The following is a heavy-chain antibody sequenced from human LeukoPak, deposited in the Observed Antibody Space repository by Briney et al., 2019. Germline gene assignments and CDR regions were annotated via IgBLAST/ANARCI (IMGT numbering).Heavy chain of an antibody. Sequence: GASVKVSRKASGGTFSSYTISWVRQAPGQGLEWMGRIIPILGIANYAQKFQGRVTITADKSTSTAYMELSSLRSEDTAVYYCARTEGGTITGTYYFDYWGQGTLVTVSS. V-gene: IGHV1-69*02. CDR2: IIPILGIA. J-gene: IGHJ4*02. CDR3: ARTEGGTITGTYYFDY. D-gene: IGHD1-7*01. CDR1: GGTFSSYT.